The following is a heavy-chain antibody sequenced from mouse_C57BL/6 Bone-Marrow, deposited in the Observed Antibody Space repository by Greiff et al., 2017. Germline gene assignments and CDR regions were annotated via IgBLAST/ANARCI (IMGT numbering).Heavy chain of an antibody. CDR2: FSSGISPI. J-gene: IGHJ2*01. CDR3: ARPYFHY. V-gene: IGHV5-17*01. CDR1: GFPSRDSG. Sequence: EVKLMESGGGLLNPAGPLQPPAPPPGFPSRDSGFPWFLQAPERGLGWVAYFSSGISPIYYADTVKGRFTISRDNAKNTLFLQMTSLRSEDTAMYYCARPYFHYWGQGNTLTV.